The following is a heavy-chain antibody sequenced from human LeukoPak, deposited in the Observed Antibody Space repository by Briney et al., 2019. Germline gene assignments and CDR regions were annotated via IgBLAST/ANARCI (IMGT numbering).Heavy chain of an antibody. CDR2: IYHSGST. CDR3: ARRYPNYYYHMDV. D-gene: IGHD3-9*01. J-gene: IGHJ6*03. Sequence: TSGTLSLTCAVSGGSISSSNWWSWVRQPPGKGLEWIGEIYHSGSTNYNPSLKSRVTISVDTSKSQFSLKLRSVTAADTAVYYCARRYPNYYYHMDVWGKGTTVTISS. CDR1: GGSISSSNW. V-gene: IGHV4-4*02.